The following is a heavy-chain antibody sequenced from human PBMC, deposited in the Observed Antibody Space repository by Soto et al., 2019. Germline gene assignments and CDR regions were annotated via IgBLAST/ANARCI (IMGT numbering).Heavy chain of an antibody. Sequence: PGGSLRLSCAASGFTFSSYAMSWVRQAPGKGLEWVSAITGSGGSTYYADSVKGRFTISRDNSKNTLYLQMNSLRAEDTALYFCARDKTTVITLNWFDPWGQGTLVTVSS. CDR3: ARDKTTVITLNWFDP. CDR1: GFTFSSYA. V-gene: IGHV3-23*01. J-gene: IGHJ5*02. CDR2: ITGSGGST. D-gene: IGHD4-4*01.